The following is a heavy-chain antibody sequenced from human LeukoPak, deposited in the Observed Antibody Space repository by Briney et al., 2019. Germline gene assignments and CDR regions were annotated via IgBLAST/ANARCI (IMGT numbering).Heavy chain of an antibody. Sequence: PSQTLSLTCTVSGGSISSYYWSWIRQPPGKGLEWIGYIYYSGSTNYNPSLKSRVTISVDTSKNQFSLKLSSVTAADTAVYYCAREMRTGYLDYWGQGTLVTVSS. V-gene: IGHV4-59*01. CDR3: AREMRTGYLDY. CDR2: IYYSGST. J-gene: IGHJ4*02. D-gene: IGHD1-14*01. CDR1: GGSISSYY.